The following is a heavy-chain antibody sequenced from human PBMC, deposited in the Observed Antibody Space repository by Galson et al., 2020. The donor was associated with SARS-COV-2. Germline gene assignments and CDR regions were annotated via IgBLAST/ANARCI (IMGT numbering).Heavy chain of an antibody. Sequence: SGPTLVKPTQTLTLTCTFSGFSLSTSGVGVGWIRQPPGKALEWLALIYWDDDKRYSPSLKRRLTITKDTSKNQVVLTLTNMDPVDTATYYCAHRGSSGGWGDYLGYWGQGTLVTGSS. CDR3: AHRGSSGGWGDYLGY. CDR2: IYWDDDK. CDR1: GFSLSTSGVG. D-gene: IGHD6-19*01. J-gene: IGHJ4*02. V-gene: IGHV2-5*02.